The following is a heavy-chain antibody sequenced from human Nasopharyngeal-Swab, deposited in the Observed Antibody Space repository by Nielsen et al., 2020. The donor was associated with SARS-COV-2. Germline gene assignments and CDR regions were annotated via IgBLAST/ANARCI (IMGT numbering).Heavy chain of an antibody. V-gene: IGHV3-15*01. CDR1: GFTFSNAW. CDR2: IISKTDGGKT. Sequence: GESLKISCAASGFTFSNAWMSWVRQAPGKGPEWVGRIISKTDGGKTDYAAPVKGRFTISKDDSKNTLYLQMNSLKTKYTAVYYCTTVTYYYDSSGLLNDAFDIWGQGTMVTVSS. CDR3: TTVTYYYDSSGLLNDAFDI. J-gene: IGHJ3*02. D-gene: IGHD3-22*01.